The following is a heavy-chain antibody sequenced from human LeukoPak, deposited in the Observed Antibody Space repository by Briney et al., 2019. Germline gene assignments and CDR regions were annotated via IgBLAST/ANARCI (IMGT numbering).Heavy chain of an antibody. J-gene: IGHJ6*03. D-gene: IGHD3-3*01. CDR2: INHSGST. Sequence: PSETLSLTCAVYGGSFSGYYWSWIRQPPGKGLEWIGEINHSGSTNYNPSLKSRVTISVDTSKNQFSLKLSSVTAADTAVYYCASTPVLKFGVVYYYMDVWGKGTTVTVSS. CDR3: ASTPVLKFGVVYYYMDV. CDR1: GGSFSGYY. V-gene: IGHV4-34*01.